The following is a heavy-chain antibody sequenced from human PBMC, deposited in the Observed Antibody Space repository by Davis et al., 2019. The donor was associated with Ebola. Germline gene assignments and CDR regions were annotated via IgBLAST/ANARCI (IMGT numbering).Heavy chain of an antibody. CDR2: IYHSGST. Sequence: PSETLSLTCAVSGGSISSSNWWSWVRQPPGKGLEWIGEIYHSGSTNYNPSLKSRVTISVDKSKNQFSLKLSSVTAADTAVYYCASLFHKMVRGVIMAVDYWGQGTLVTVSS. J-gene: IGHJ4*02. V-gene: IGHV4-4*02. CDR3: ASLFHKMVRGVIMAVDY. CDR1: GGSISSSNW. D-gene: IGHD3-10*01.